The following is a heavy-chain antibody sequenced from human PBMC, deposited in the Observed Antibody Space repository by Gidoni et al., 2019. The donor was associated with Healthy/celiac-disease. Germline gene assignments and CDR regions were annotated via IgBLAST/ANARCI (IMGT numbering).Heavy chain of an antibody. CDR2: IYPGDSDT. Sequence: EVQLVQSGAEVNKPGESLQISCKGSGYSFPSYWIGWVRQMPGKGLEWMGIIYPGDSDTRYSPSFQGQVTISADKPISTAYLQWSSLKASDTAMYYCARRMFGGVISDYYGMDVWGQGTTVTVSS. V-gene: IGHV5-51*01. CDR3: ARRMFGGVISDYYGMDV. D-gene: IGHD3-16*02. CDR1: GYSFPSYW. J-gene: IGHJ6*02.